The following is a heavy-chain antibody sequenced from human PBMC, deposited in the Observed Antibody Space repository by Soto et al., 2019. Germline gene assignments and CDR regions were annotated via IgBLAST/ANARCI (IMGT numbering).Heavy chain of an antibody. D-gene: IGHD2-15*01. CDR3: AKRIVVVAATESWFDP. J-gene: IGHJ5*02. CDR1: GFTFSSYA. V-gene: IGHV3-23*01. CDR2: ISGIGGST. Sequence: GGSLRLSCAASGFTFSSYAMSWVRQAPGKGLEWVSAISGIGGSTYYADSVKGRFTISRDNSKNTLYLQMNSLRAEDTAVYYCAKRIVVVAATESWFDPWGQGTLVTVSS.